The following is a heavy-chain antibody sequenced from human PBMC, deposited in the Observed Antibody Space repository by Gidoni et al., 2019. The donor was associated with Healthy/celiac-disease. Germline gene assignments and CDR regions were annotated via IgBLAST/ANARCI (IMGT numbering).Heavy chain of an antibody. Sequence: EVQLVESGGGLVQPGGSLRLSWAASGFTFSSYRISWVRQAPGKVLEGVANIKQDGSEKYYVDSVKGRFTISRDNAKNSLYLQMNSLRAEDTAVYYCARGQYDFWSGVEPGFVWGQGTTVTVSS. CDR3: ARGQYDFWSGVEPGFV. D-gene: IGHD3-3*01. CDR2: IKQDGSEK. CDR1: GFTFSSYR. V-gene: IGHV3-7*01. J-gene: IGHJ6*02.